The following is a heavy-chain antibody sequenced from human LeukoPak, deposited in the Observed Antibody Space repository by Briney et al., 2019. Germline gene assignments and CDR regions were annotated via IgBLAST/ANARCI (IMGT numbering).Heavy chain of an antibody. V-gene: IGHV4-39*07. CDR1: GGSIISSDYH. CDR3: ARGPHSSGYYYYYYYGMDV. D-gene: IGHD3-22*01. CDR2: ISYSGNT. Sequence: KSSETLSLTCTVSGGSIISSDYHWGWVRQPPGKGLEWIGTISYSGNTDYNPSLKSRVTISVDTSKNQFSLKLSSVTAADTAVYYCARGPHSSGYYYYYYYGMDVWGQGTTVTVSS. J-gene: IGHJ6*02.